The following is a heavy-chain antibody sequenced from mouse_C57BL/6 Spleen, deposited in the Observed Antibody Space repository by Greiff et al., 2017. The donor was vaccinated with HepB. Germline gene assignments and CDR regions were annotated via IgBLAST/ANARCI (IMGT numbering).Heavy chain of an antibody. Sequence: EVQLQQSGPELVKPGASVKISCKASGYSFTGYYMNWVKQSPEKSLEWIGEINPSTGGTTYNQKFKAKATLTVDKSSSTAYMQLKSLTSEDSAVYYCARRWYYYGSSPPDYWGQGTTLTVSS. V-gene: IGHV1-42*01. J-gene: IGHJ2*01. D-gene: IGHD1-1*01. CDR3: ARRWYYYGSSPPDY. CDR1: GYSFTGYY. CDR2: INPSTGGT.